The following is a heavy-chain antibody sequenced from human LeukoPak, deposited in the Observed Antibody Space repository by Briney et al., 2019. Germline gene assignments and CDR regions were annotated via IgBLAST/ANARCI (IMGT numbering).Heavy chain of an antibody. CDR2: IETDGDEK. Sequence: PGGSLRLSCVASGFTFSDYWMSWVRQAPGMGLEWVAHIETDGDEKNYVDSVKGRFTISRDNARNSLYLQMSSLRVEDTAVYYCARDIPSGLYTPDYWGRGTLVTVSS. J-gene: IGHJ4*02. CDR1: GFTFSDYW. D-gene: IGHD3-3*01. CDR3: ARDIPSGLYTPDY. V-gene: IGHV3-7*01.